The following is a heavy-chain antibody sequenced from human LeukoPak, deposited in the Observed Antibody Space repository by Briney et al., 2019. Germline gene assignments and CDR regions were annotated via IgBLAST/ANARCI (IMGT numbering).Heavy chain of an antibody. D-gene: IGHD3-3*01. V-gene: IGHV3-33*01. J-gene: IGHJ4*02. CDR2: IWYDGSNK. Sequence: GRSLRLSCAASGFTFSSYGMHWVRQAPGKGLEWVAVIWYDGSNKYYADSVKGRFTISRDNSKNTLYLQMNSLRAEDTAVYYCARSYDFSTTYYFDYWGQGTLVTVSS. CDR3: ARSYDFSTTYYFDY. CDR1: GFTFSSYG.